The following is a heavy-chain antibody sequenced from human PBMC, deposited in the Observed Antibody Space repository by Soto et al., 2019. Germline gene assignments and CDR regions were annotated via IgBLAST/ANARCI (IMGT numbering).Heavy chain of an antibody. Sequence: EVQLLESGGGLVQPGVSLRLSCAASGFTFSKFDMTWVRQTPGKGLEWVSTVSASGDSTYYANSVEGRFSISRDNSKNTLYVQMDSLRADDTAIYYCAKGGWNDVWGLGTLVTVSS. D-gene: IGHD1-1*01. V-gene: IGHV3-23*01. CDR1: GFTFSKFD. CDR3: AKGGWNDV. J-gene: IGHJ1*01. CDR2: VSASGDST.